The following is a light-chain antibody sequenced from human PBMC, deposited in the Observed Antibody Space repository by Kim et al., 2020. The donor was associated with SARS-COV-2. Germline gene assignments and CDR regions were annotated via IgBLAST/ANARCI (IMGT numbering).Light chain of an antibody. CDR2: EVT. CDR3: SSYTRSSASV. J-gene: IGLJ3*02. Sequence: GRSITISCTGTSSDVGGYNFVTWYQQHPGKAPKLMIFEVTKRPSGVSDRFSGSKSGNTASLTISGLQAGDEADYYCSSYTRSSASVFGGGTQLTVL. V-gene: IGLV2-14*03. CDR1: SSDVGGYNF.